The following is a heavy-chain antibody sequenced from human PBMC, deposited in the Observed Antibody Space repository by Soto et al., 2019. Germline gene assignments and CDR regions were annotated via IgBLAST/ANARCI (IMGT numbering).Heavy chain of an antibody. J-gene: IGHJ2*01. CDR1: GGSISSGGYY. CDR3: ARGTRCTNGVCYTHWYFDL. Sequence: PSETLSLTCTVSGGSISSGGYYWSWIRQHPGKGLEWIGYIYYSGSTYYNPSLKSRVTISVDTSKNQFSLKLSSVTAADTAVYYCARGTRCTNGVCYTHWYFDLWGRGTLVTVSS. D-gene: IGHD2-8*01. V-gene: IGHV4-31*03. CDR2: IYYSGST.